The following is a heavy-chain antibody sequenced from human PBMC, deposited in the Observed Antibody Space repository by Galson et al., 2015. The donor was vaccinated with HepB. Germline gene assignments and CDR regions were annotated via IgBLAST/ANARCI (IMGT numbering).Heavy chain of an antibody. Sequence: SLRLSCAASGFTFSSYAMSWVRQAPGKGLEWVSAISGSGGSTYYADSVKGRFTISRDNSKNTLYLQMNSLRAEDTAVYYCAKRSDGGYSYGPRSLWYFDLWGRGTLVTVSS. CDR2: ISGSGGST. V-gene: IGHV3-23*01. CDR1: GFTFSSYA. D-gene: IGHD5-18*01. CDR3: AKRSDGGYSYGPRSLWYFDL. J-gene: IGHJ2*01.